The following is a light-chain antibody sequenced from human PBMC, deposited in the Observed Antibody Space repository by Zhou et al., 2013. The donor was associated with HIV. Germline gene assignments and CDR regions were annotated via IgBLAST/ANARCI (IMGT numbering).Light chain of an antibody. Sequence: EILMTQSPATLSVSPGEGATLSCRASQSVSSKLAWYQQKPGQAPRLLIYGASTRAAGIPARFSGSGSGTEFTLTISSLQSEDFATYYCQQYSSSWTFGQGTRVEMK. CDR1: QSVSSK. CDR2: GAS. V-gene: IGKV3-15*01. CDR3: QQYSSSWT. J-gene: IGKJ1*01.